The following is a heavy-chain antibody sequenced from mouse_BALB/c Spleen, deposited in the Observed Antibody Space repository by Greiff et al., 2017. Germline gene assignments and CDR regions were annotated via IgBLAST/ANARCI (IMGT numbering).Heavy chain of an antibody. CDR3: ARGSKEDAMDY. CDR1: GFTFSSFG. CDR2: ISSGRSTI. Sequence: EVKLMESGGGLVQPGGSRKLSCAASGFTFSSFGMHWVRQAPEKGLEWVAYISSGRSTIYYADTVKGQFTISRDNPKNTLFLQMTSLRSEDTAMYYFARGSKEDAMDYGGQGTSVTVSS. J-gene: IGHJ4*01. V-gene: IGHV5-17*02.